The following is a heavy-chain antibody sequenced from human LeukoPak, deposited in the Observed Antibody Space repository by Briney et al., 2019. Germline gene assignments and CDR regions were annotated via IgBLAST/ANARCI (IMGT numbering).Heavy chain of an antibody. CDR3: ARELRYYDSSPDAFDI. V-gene: IGHV3-21*01. CDR1: GLTFKNYA. D-gene: IGHD3-22*01. Sequence: GGSLRLSCGASGLTFKNYAMNWVRQAPGKGLEWVSSISSSSSYIYYADSVKGRFTISRDNAKNSLYLQMNSLRAEDTAVYYCARELRYYDSSPDAFDIWGQGTMVTVSS. CDR2: ISSSSSYI. J-gene: IGHJ3*02.